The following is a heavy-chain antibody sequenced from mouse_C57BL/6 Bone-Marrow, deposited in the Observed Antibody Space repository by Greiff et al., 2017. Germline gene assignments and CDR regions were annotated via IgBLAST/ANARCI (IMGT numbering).Heavy chain of an antibody. D-gene: IGHD3-3*01. CDR3: ARRRGQGY. Sequence: QVQLQQPGAELVRPGTSVKLSCKASGYTFTSYWMHWVKQRPGQGLEWIGVIDTSDSYTNFNQKFKGKATLTVDTSSSTAYMQLSSLTSEDSAVYYCARRRGQGYGGQGTTLTVSS. J-gene: IGHJ2*01. CDR1: GYTFTSYW. V-gene: IGHV1-59*01. CDR2: IDTSDSYT.